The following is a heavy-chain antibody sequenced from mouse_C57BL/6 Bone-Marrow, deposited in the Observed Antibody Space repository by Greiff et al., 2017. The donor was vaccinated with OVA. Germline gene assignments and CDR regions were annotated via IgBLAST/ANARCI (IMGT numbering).Heavy chain of an antibody. CDR3: ARSGGYYGAMDY. Sequence: QVQLKESGAELARPGASVKLSCKASGYTFTSYGISWVKQRTGQGLEWIGEIYPRSGNTYYNEKFKGKATLTADKSSSTAYMELRSLTSEDSAVYFCARSGGYYGAMDYWGQGTSVTVSS. J-gene: IGHJ4*01. D-gene: IGHD1-1*01. CDR1: GYTFTSYG. V-gene: IGHV1-81*01. CDR2: IYPRSGNT.